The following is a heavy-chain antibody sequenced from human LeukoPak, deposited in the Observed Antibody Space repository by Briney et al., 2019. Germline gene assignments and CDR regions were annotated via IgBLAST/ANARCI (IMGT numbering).Heavy chain of an antibody. Sequence: SETLSLTCSVSGGSVTSGPNYWNWLRRPAGKGLEWIGRIQTSGRVNYNPSLQSRVTLYLDTPKNLVSLQLTSVTAADTAVYYCARDRGNGDYGDYFDSWGQGTEDTVSS. CDR2: IQTSGRV. J-gene: IGHJ4*02. V-gene: IGHV4-61*02. CDR1: GGSVTSGPNY. CDR3: ARDRGNGDYGDYFDS. D-gene: IGHD4-17*01.